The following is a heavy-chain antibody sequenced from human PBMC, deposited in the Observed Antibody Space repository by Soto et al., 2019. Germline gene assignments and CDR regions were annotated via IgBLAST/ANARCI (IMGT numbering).Heavy chain of an antibody. V-gene: IGHV3-30*03. D-gene: IGHD6-25*01. Sequence: VQLVESGGGVVLPGRSLRLSCEASGFTFRSYSMHWVRQAPGKGLEWVAVISFDGSETFYRDSVRGRFTVSRDNPQNTLYLQVDRVTAEDTPIYYCATPRAATGTLFDYWGQGT. J-gene: IGHJ4*02. CDR1: GFTFRSYS. CDR2: ISFDGSET. CDR3: ATPRAATGTLFDY.